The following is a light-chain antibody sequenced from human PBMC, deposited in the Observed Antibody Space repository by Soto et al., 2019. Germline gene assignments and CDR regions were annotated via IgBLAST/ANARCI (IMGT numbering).Light chain of an antibody. CDR3: SSYTSSNTVV. CDR1: SSDIGGYNY. V-gene: IGLV2-14*01. Sequence: QAVVTQPASVSGSPGQSITISCTGTSSDIGGYNYVSWYQQLPGKAPKLMIYEVTNRPSGVSNRFSGSKSGNTASLTISGLQAEDEADYYCSSYTSSNTVVFGGGTKLTVL. J-gene: IGLJ2*01. CDR2: EVT.